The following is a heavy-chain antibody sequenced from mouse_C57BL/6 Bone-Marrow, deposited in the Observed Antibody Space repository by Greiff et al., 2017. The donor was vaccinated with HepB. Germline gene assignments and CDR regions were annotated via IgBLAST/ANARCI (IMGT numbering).Heavy chain of an antibody. D-gene: IGHD1-1*01. Sequence: QVQLQQSGPELVKPGASVKISCKASGYAFSSSWMNWVKQRPGKGLEWIGRIYPGDGDTNYNGKFKGKATLTADKSSSTAYMQLSSLTSEDAAVYFCARRGHYGSSFYWGQGTTLTVSS. CDR3: ARRGHYGSSFY. CDR2: IYPGDGDT. V-gene: IGHV1-82*01. CDR1: GYAFSSSW. J-gene: IGHJ2*01.